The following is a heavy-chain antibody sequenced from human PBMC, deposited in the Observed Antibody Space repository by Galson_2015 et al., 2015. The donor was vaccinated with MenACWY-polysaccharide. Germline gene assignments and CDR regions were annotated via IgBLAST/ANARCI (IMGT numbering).Heavy chain of an antibody. J-gene: IGHJ4*02. CDR2: SGSGGGL. CDR1: GFSFSAYG. V-gene: IGHV3-23*01. D-gene: IGHD6-13*01. CDR3: AKVGPRSSWTMGLDY. Sequence: SLRLSCAASGFSFSAYGMSWARQAPGRGLEWVSGSGSGGGLYYADSVKGRFTVSRDNSKNTLYLQMNNLRAEDTAVYYCAKVGPRSSWTMGLDYWGQGTLVTVSS.